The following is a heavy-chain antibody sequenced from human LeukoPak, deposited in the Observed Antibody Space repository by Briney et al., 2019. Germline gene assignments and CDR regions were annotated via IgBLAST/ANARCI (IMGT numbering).Heavy chain of an antibody. CDR1: GYSFTSYW. J-gene: IGHJ3*02. D-gene: IGHD2-2*02. V-gene: IGHV5-51*01. CDR2: IYPGDSDT. Sequence: RGESLKISCKGSGYSFTSYWIGWVRQMPGKGLEWMGIIYPGDSDTRYSPSFQGQVTISADKSISTAYLQWSSLKASDTAIYYCARYCSSTSCYSRENAFDIWGQGTMVTVSS. CDR3: ARYCSSTSCYSRENAFDI.